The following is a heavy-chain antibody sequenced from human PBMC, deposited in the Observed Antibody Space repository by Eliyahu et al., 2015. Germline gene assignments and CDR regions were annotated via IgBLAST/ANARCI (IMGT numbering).Heavy chain of an antibody. CDR3: ARHRSGSHYSGFDY. V-gene: IGHV4-39*01. J-gene: IGHJ4*02. Sequence: QLQLQESGPGLVKPSETLSLTCTVSGDSIRSYSYYWAWIRQPPGKGLEWVGTLYYSGTYSGSTYYNPSVKSRVTMSVDTSKNQFSLSLSSMTAADTAVYYCARHRSGSHYSGFDYWGQGTLVTVSS. D-gene: IGHD1-26*01. CDR2: LYYSGTYSGST. CDR1: GDSIRSYSYY.